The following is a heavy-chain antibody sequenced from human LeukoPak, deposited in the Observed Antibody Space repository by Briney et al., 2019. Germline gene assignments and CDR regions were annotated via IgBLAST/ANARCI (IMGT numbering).Heavy chain of an antibody. CDR1: GFTFSSYE. J-gene: IGHJ3*02. V-gene: IGHV3-48*03. Sequence: PGGSLRLSCAASGFTFSSYEMNWVRQAPGKGLEWLSYISVSGSPIYNADSVKGRFTISRDNAKNSLYLQMNSLRAEDTAVYYCARDPSNSRDIWGQGTMVTVSS. CDR2: ISVSGSPI. CDR3: ARDPSNSRDI. D-gene: IGHD2-21*01.